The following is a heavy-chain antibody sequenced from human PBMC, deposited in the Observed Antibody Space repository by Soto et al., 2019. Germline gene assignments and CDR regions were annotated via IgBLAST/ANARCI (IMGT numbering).Heavy chain of an antibody. J-gene: IGHJ4*02. D-gene: IGHD4-17*01. V-gene: IGHV4-61*01. Sequence: SETLSLTCTVSGGSVSRGSYYWSWIRQPPGKGLEWIGYIYYSGSTNYNPSLKSRVTISVDTSKNQFSLKLSSVTAADTAVYYCARAPYGDYVDYWGQGTLVTVSS. CDR3: ARAPYGDYVDY. CDR1: GGSVSRGSYY. CDR2: IYYSGST.